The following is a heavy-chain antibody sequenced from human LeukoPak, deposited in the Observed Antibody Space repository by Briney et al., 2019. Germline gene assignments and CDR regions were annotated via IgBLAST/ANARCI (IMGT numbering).Heavy chain of an antibody. V-gene: IGHV1-24*01. Sequence: ASVKVSCTVSGYTLTELSMHWVRQAPGKGLEWMGGFDPEDGETIYAQKFQGRVTMTEDTSTDTAYMELSSLRSEDTAVYYCATPTVVVVAASRAFDIWGQGTMVTVSS. CDR2: FDPEDGET. D-gene: IGHD2-15*01. J-gene: IGHJ3*02. CDR3: ATPTVVVVAASRAFDI. CDR1: GYTLTELS.